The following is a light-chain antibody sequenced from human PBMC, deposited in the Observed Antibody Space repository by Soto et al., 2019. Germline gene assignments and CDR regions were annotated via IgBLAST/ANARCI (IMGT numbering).Light chain of an antibody. Sequence: QAVVTQEPSLTVSLGGTVTLTCGSSTGAVTSGHYPYWFQQKPGQAPRTLIYDTSNKHSWTPARFSGSLLGGKAALTLSGAQPEDEAEYYCLLSYSGARPWVFGGGTKLTVL. CDR3: LLSYSGARPWV. CDR1: TGAVTSGHY. CDR2: DTS. V-gene: IGLV7-46*01. J-gene: IGLJ3*02.